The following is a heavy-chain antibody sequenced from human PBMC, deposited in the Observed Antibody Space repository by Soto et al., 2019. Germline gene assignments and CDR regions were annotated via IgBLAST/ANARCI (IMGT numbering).Heavy chain of an antibody. J-gene: IGHJ6*02. V-gene: IGHV4-30-4*01. CDR3: ARDQLRSSIHYYYGMDV. CDR1: GGSISSGDYY. Sequence: PSETLSLTCTVSGGSISSGDYYWSWIRQPPGKGLEWIGYIYYSGSTYYNPSLKSRVTISVDTSKNQFSLKLSSVTAADTAVYYCARDQLRSSIHYYYGMDVWGQGTTVTVSS. D-gene: IGHD6-13*01. CDR2: IYYSGST.